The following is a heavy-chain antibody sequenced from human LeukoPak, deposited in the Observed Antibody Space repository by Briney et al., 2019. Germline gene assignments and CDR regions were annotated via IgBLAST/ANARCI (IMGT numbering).Heavy chain of an antibody. Sequence: GASVKVSCKASGYTFIGYYMHWVRQAPGQGLEWMGWINPNSGGTNYAQEFQGRVTMTSDTSISTAYMELSRLRSDDTAVYYCARGFCSGGDCYQRPNFDYWGQGTLVTVSS. D-gene: IGHD2-15*01. CDR2: INPNSGGT. CDR1: GYTFIGYY. CDR3: ARGFCSGGDCYQRPNFDY. J-gene: IGHJ4*02. V-gene: IGHV1-2*02.